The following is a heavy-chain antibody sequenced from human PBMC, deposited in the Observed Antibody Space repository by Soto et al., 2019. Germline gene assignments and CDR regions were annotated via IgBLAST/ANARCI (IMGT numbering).Heavy chain of an antibody. CDR2: ISGSGGST. J-gene: IGHJ6*02. Sequence: SCAASGFTFSSYAISWVRQAPGKGLEWVSGISGSGGSTYYADSVKGRFTISRDNSKNTLYLQMNSLRAEDTAVYYCAKDVANDNYYYYGMDVWGQGTTVTVSS. D-gene: IGHD3-22*01. CDR3: AKDVANDNYYYYGMDV. V-gene: IGHV3-23*01. CDR1: GFTFSSYA.